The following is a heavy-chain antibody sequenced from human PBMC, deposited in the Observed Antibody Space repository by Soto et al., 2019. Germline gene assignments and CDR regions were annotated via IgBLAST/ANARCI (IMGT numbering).Heavy chain of an antibody. CDR1: GYTFTSHG. CDR2: ISIYNGNT. J-gene: IGHJ4*02. CDR3: AISLMPPVTVDY. Sequence: VQLVQSGGEVRMPGASVKVSCKASGYTFTSHGFTWLRQAPGQGLEWMGWISIYNGNTHYAQKIQGRLTPTIDTSTSTAYMELRRLTSDDTAVYCCAISLMPPVTVDYWGQGTLVTVSS. D-gene: IGHD4-4*01. V-gene: IGHV1-18*04.